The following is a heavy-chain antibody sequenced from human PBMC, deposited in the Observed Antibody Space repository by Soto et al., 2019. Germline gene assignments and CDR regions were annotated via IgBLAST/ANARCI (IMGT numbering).Heavy chain of an antibody. D-gene: IGHD3-10*01. CDR1: GGTFSSYA. CDR2: IIPIFGTA. J-gene: IGHJ1*01. Sequence: QVQLVQSGAEVKKPGSSVKVSCKASGGTFSSYAISWVRQSPGQGLEWMGGIIPIFGTANYAQKFQGRVKITADKSTSTAYMELSSLRSEDTAVYYCARGITMLRLEYFQHCGQGPLVTVSS. CDR3: ARGITMLRLEYFQH. V-gene: IGHV1-69*06.